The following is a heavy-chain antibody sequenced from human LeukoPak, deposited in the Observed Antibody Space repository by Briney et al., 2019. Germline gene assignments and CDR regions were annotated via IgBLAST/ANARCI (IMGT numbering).Heavy chain of an antibody. CDR2: IKSKTDGGTT. D-gene: IGHD5-24*01. V-gene: IGHV3-15*01. Sequence: GGSLRLSCAASGFTFSNAWMSWVRQAPGKGLEWVGRIKSKTDGGTTDYAAPVKGRFTISRDDSKNTLYLQMNSLKTEDTAVYYCTTDYDGDGYNRDYWGQGTLVTVSS. CDR1: GFTFSNAW. J-gene: IGHJ4*02. CDR3: TTDYDGDGYNRDY.